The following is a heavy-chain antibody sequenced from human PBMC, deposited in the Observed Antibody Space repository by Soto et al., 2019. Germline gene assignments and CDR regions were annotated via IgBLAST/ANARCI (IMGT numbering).Heavy chain of an antibody. D-gene: IGHD3-10*01. V-gene: IGHV4-59*08. CDR2: IYYSDSI. CDR3: ARTYYYGSGSYYNHFDY. CDR1: GGSIGSYY. Sequence: SETLSLTCTVSGGSIGSYYWSWIRQPPGKGLEWIGYIYYSDSINYNPSLKSRVIISDDTSKNQFSLKLSSVTAADTAVYYCARTYYYGSGSYYNHFDYWGQGTLVTVSS. J-gene: IGHJ4*02.